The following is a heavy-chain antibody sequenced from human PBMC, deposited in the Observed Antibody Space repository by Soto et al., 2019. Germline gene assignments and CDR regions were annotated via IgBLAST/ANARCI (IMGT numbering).Heavy chain of an antibody. V-gene: IGHV4-59*11. CDR1: GASISNHY. D-gene: IGHD6-19*01. CDR3: ATGGGWLTDY. Sequence: QVQLQESGPRLVKPSETLSLTCTISGASISNHYCQWFRQPPGKGLEWIGYSHHSGGSIYNPSLKSLATISLDTSKNQFFQKLTSVTDADTAVYYCATGGGWLTDYWGQGTLVTVSS. CDR2: SHHSGGS. J-gene: IGHJ4*02.